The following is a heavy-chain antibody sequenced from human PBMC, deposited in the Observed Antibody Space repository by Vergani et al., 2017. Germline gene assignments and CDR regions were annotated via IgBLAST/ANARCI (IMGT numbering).Heavy chain of an antibody. J-gene: IGHJ6*03. D-gene: IGHD3-3*01. V-gene: IGHV1-8*01. CDR2: MNPNSGNT. CDR1: GYTFTSYD. Sequence: QVQLVQSGAEVKKPGASVKVSCKASGYTFTSYDINWVRQATGQGLEWMGWMNPNSGNTGYAQKFQGRVTMTRNTSISTAYMELSSLRSEDTAVYYCARRNWSGYYSYYYMDVWGKGTTVTVSS. CDR3: ARRNWSGYYSYYYMDV.